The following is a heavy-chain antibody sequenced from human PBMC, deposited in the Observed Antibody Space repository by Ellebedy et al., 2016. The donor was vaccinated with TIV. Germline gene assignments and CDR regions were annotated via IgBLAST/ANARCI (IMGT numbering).Heavy chain of an antibody. D-gene: IGHD3-16*02. CDR1: GFTFDDYA. CDR2: ISWNSGSI. CDR3: AKGAYVWGSYREQDFDY. V-gene: IGHV3-9*01. Sequence: GGSLRLSXAASGFTFDDYAMHWVRQAPGKGLEWVSGISWNSGSIGYADSVKGRFTISRDNAKNSLYLQMNSLRAEDTALYYCAKGAYVWGSYREQDFDYWGQGTLVTVSS. J-gene: IGHJ4*02.